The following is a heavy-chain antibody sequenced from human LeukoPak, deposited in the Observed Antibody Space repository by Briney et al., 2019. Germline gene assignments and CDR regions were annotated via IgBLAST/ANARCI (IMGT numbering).Heavy chain of an antibody. V-gene: IGHV1-2*02. D-gene: IGHD4-17*01. J-gene: IGHJ4*02. CDR2: INPNSGGT. CDR1: GYTFTGYY. Sequence: ASVKVSCKASGYTFTGYYMHWVRQAPGQGLEWMGWINPNSGGTNYAQKFQGRVTMTRDTSISTAYMELSRLRSDDTAVYYCARGEYMTTVTTSGDYWGQGTLVTVSS. CDR3: ARGEYMTTVTTSGDY.